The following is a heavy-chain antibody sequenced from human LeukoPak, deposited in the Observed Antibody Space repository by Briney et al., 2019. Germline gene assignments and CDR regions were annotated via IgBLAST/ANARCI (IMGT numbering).Heavy chain of an antibody. V-gene: IGHV3-74*01. CDR2: INSDGSST. CDR3: ARAVYYSNYLGY. Sequence: GGSLRLSCAASGFTFSSYWMHWVRQAPGKGLVWVSRINSDGSSTNYADSVKGRFTISRDNAKNTLYLQMNSLRAEDTAMYYCARAVYYSNYLGYWGLGTLVTVSS. CDR1: GFTFSSYW. D-gene: IGHD3-10*01. J-gene: IGHJ4*01.